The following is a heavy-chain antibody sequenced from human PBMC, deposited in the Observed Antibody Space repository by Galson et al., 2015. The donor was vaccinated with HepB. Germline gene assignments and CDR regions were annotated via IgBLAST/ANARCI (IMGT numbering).Heavy chain of an antibody. J-gene: IGHJ1*01. V-gene: IGHV3-30*04. CDR3: AREGVIAAAASPGYFQH. CDR2: ISYDGSNK. D-gene: IGHD6-13*01. Sequence: SLRLSCAASGFTFSSYAMHWVRQAPGKGLEWVAVISYDGSNKYYADSVKGRFTISRDNSKNTLYLQMNSLRAEDTAVYYCAREGVIAAAASPGYFQHWGQGTLVTVSS. CDR1: GFTFSSYA.